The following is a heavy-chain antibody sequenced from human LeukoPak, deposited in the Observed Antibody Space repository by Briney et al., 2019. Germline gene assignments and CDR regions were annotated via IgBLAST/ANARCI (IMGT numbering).Heavy chain of an antibody. Sequence: TSETLSLTCSVSGGSISSNFWSWIRQPAGKGLEWIARIYTSGITNYNPSLKSRVTMSVDTSKKQFSLSLSSVTAADTAVYYCAREHVGYSSGWHDLDFWGQGALVTVSS. V-gene: IGHV4-4*07. D-gene: IGHD6-19*01. J-gene: IGHJ4*02. CDR1: GGSISSNF. CDR3: AREHVGYSSGWHDLDF. CDR2: IYTSGIT.